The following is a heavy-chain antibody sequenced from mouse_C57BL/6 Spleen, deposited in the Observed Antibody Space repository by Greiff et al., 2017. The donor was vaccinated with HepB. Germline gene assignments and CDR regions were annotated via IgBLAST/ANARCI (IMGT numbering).Heavy chain of an antibody. D-gene: IGHD1-1*01. V-gene: IGHV8-12*01. CDR3: AFTVVAPHRYLDV. Sequence: QVTLKESGPGILQSSQTLSLTCSFSGFSLSTSGMGVSWIRHPSGTGLEWLTHIYWDDDKRYTPSLKSRHTISKDTSRNHVFLKITSVDTADTATYYCAFTVVAPHRYLDVWGTGTTVTVSS. CDR1: GFSLSTSGMG. J-gene: IGHJ1*03. CDR2: IYWDDDK.